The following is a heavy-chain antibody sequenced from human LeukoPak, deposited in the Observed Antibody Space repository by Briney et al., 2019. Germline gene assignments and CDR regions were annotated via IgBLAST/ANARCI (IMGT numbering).Heavy chain of an antibody. Sequence: ASVKVSRKDSVYTYTSYGISWVRQAPGQGLEWMGWVSAYNGNTNYAQKVQGRVTMTTDTSTSTAYMELRSLRSDDTAVYYCARDGGGYPHYYYYMDVWGKGTTVTVSS. CDR3: ARDGGGYPHYYYYMDV. J-gene: IGHJ6*03. CDR1: VYTYTSYG. V-gene: IGHV1-18*01. CDR2: VSAYNGNT. D-gene: IGHD2-15*01.